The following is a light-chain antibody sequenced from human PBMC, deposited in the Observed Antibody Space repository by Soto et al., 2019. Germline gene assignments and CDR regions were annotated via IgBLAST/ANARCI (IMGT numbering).Light chain of an antibody. CDR2: DVS. CDR3: QQYST. J-gene: IGKJ1*01. Sequence: HMTLSPSTLSAYVGDRVIIPCRASQSISSWLAWYKQKPAKAPKLLIYDVSSLESGVPSWFSGSGSGTEFTLTISSLHPDDFATYYCQQYSTFGQGTMADVK. CDR1: QSISSW. V-gene: IGKV1-5*01.